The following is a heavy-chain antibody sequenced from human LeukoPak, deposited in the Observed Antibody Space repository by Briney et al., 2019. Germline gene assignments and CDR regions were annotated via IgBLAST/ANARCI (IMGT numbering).Heavy chain of an antibody. J-gene: IGHJ4*02. Sequence: ASVKVSCKASGATFISYAMSWVRQAPGQGLEWMGGIIPIFGTANYAQKFQGRVTITADESTSTAYMELSSLRSEDTAVYYCARDFAVDYYGSGSYYTFDYWGQGTLVTVSS. V-gene: IGHV1-69*13. CDR3: ARDFAVDYYGSGSYYTFDY. CDR1: GATFISYA. CDR2: IIPIFGTA. D-gene: IGHD3-10*01.